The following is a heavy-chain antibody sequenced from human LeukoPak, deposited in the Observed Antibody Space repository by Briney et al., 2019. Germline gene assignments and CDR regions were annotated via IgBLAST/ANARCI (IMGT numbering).Heavy chain of an antibody. Sequence: GGSLRLSCAASGFTFSSYWMHWVRQAPGKGLVWVSCINSDGSSTSYADSVKGRFTISRDNAKNTLYLQMNSLRAEDTAVYYCARVGGSYGPFDYWGQGTLVTVSS. V-gene: IGHV3-74*01. D-gene: IGHD3-16*01. CDR1: GFTFSSYW. CDR3: ARVGGSYGPFDY. CDR2: INSDGSST. J-gene: IGHJ4*02.